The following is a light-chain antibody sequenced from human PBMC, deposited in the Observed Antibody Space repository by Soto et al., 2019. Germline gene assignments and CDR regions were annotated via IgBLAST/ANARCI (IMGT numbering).Light chain of an antibody. CDR2: DAI. V-gene: IGLV2-11*01. CDR3: SSYADSYTSYVA. Sequence: QAVVTQPRSVSGSPGQSVTNSCTGTSSDVGGYNYVSWYQQHPGKAPKLMIYDAIKRPSGVPDRFSGSKSGNTASLTISGLQAEDEAAYYCSSYADSYTSYVAFGGGTKLTVL. CDR1: SSDVGGYNY. J-gene: IGLJ2*01.